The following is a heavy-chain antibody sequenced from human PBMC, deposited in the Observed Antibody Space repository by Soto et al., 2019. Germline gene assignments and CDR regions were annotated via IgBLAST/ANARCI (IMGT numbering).Heavy chain of an antibody. J-gene: IGHJ6*03. Sequence: EVQLVESGGGLVQPGGSLRLSCAASGFTVSSNYMSWVRQAPGKGLEWVSVIYSGGSTYYADSVKGRFTISRDNSMITLYLQMNSLRAEDTAVYYCARGDYRVYYYYYYMDVWGKGTTVTVSS. CDR2: IYSGGST. CDR3: ARGDYRVYYYYYYMDV. V-gene: IGHV3-66*01. D-gene: IGHD4-17*01. CDR1: GFTVSSNY.